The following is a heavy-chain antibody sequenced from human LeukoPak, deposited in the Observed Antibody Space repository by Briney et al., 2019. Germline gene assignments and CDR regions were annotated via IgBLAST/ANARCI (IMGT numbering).Heavy chain of an antibody. V-gene: IGHV4-39*01. CDR3: AGPLNGMDV. D-gene: IGHD3-9*01. CDR1: GGPISSSSYY. Sequence: SETLSLTCTASGGPISSSSYYWGWIRQPPGKGLEWVGSIYYSGSTYYNPSLKSRVTISVDTSKNQFSLKLSSVTAADTAVYYCAGPLNGMDVWGQGTTVTVSS. J-gene: IGHJ6*02. CDR2: IYYSGST.